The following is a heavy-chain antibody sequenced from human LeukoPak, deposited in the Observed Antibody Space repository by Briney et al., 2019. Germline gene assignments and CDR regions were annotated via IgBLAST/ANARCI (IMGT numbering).Heavy chain of an antibody. D-gene: IGHD3-10*01. V-gene: IGHV4-4*07. Sequence: SETLSLTCTVSGASISSYYWSWLRQPAGKGLEWIGRIYTSGSTNYNPSLKSRVTMSVDTSKNQFSLKLSSVTAADTAVYYCARHRGYYYGSGSNYYYYMDVWGKGTTVTVSS. CDR2: IYTSGST. CDR1: GASISSYY. J-gene: IGHJ6*03. CDR3: ARHRGYYYGSGSNYYYYMDV.